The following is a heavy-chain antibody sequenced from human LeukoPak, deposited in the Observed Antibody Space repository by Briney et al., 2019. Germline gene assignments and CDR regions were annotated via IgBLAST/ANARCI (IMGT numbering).Heavy chain of an antibody. J-gene: IGHJ6*02. D-gene: IGHD6-19*01. Sequence: SETLSLTCTVSGGSISSYYWSWIRQPPGKGLEGIGYIYYSGSTNYNPSLKSRVTISVDTSKNQFSLKLSSVTAADTAVYYCARDGGWGSPAYYYYGMDVWGQGTTVTVSS. CDR2: IYYSGST. CDR3: ARDGGWGSPAYYYYGMDV. CDR1: GGSISSYY. V-gene: IGHV4-59*01.